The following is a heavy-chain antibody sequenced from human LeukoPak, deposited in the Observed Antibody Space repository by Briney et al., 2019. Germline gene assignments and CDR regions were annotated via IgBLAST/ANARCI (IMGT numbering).Heavy chain of an antibody. D-gene: IGHD3-10*01. CDR2: ISVSGVST. CDR1: GFTFRRYG. J-gene: IGHJ4*02. Sequence: GGSLRLSCADSGFTFRRYGMSWVRKAPGKGREGVSAISVSGVSTYYADSVKGRFTITRDNSKNTLYLQMNSLRAEDTAVYYCAKEVLWSLGSYFDYLGQGTLVTVSS. V-gene: IGHV3-23*01. CDR3: AKEVLWSLGSYFDY.